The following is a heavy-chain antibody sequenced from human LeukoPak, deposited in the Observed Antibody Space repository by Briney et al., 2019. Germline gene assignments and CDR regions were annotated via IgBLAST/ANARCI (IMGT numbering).Heavy chain of an antibody. CDR2: ISGSGGST. J-gene: IGHJ4*02. D-gene: IGHD3-10*01. CDR3: ANTMVRGVIIRGKIGYFDY. Sequence: GGSLRLSCAASGFTFSSYAMSWVRQAPGKGLEWVSAISGSGGSTYYADSVKGRFTISRDNSKNTLYLQMNSLRAEDTAVYYCANTMVRGVIIRGKIGYFDYWGQGTLVTVSS. CDR1: GFTFSSYA. V-gene: IGHV3-23*01.